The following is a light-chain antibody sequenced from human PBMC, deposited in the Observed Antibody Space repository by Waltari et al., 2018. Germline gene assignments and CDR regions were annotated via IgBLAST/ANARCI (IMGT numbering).Light chain of an antibody. CDR3: QQHNNYPRT. V-gene: IGKV1-17*01. Sequence: DIQMTQSPSSLSASVGDTVPLTCRASQGISNYLAWYQQKPGSAPRPLIYFASNLEFGVPSRFSGSGSGTEFTLTITSLQAEDFATYYCQQHNNYPRTFGQGTKVEVK. CDR2: FAS. J-gene: IGKJ1*01. CDR1: QGISNY.